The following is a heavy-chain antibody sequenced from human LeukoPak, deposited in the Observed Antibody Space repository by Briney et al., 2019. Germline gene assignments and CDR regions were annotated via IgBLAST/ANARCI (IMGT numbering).Heavy chain of an antibody. J-gene: IGHJ4*02. D-gene: IGHD3-22*01. Sequence: SETLSLTCTVPGGSISSYYWSWIRQPPGKGLEWIGYIYYSGSTNYNPSLKSRVTISVDTSKNQFSLKLSSVTAADTAVYYCARLNYYDSSRFFDYWGQGTLVTVSS. CDR1: GGSISSYY. CDR2: IYYSGST. CDR3: ARLNYYDSSRFFDY. V-gene: IGHV4-59*08.